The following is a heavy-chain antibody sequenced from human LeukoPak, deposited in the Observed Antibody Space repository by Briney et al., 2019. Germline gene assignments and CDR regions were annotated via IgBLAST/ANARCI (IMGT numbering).Heavy chain of an antibody. V-gene: IGHV4-4*07. Sequence: SETLSLTCTVSGASISNYYWSWIRQPAGKGLEWIGRMNNSGSTIYNPSLQSRVTMSLDTSSNHFSLNLISVTAADTAVYYCVRAEGGGYARYWGQGTLVTVSS. J-gene: IGHJ4*02. D-gene: IGHD5-12*01. CDR3: VRAEGGGYARY. CDR2: MNNSGST. CDR1: GASISNYY.